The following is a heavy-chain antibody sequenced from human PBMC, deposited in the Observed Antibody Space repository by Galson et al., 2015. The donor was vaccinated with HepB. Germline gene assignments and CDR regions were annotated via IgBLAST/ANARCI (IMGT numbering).Heavy chain of an antibody. CDR3: TRLGDGTWIQLYYFDY. J-gene: IGHJ4*02. CDR1: GFTFSGPA. V-gene: IGHV3-73*01. D-gene: IGHD5-18*01. Sequence: SLRLSCAASGFTFSGPAMHWVRQASGKGLEWVGRIRSKANSYATAYAASVKGRFTISRDDSKNTAYLQMNSLKTEDTAVYYCTRLGDGTWIQLYYFDYWGQGTLVTVSS. CDR2: IRSKANSYAT.